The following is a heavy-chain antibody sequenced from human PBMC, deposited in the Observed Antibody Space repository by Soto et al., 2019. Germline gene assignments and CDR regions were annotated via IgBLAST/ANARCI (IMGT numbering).Heavy chain of an antibody. CDR1: GFTFSSYA. V-gene: IGHV3-30-3*01. CDR2: ISYDGSNK. Sequence: GGSLRLSCAASGFTFSSYAMHWVRQAPGKGLEWVAVISYDGSNKYYADSVRGRFTVSRDDSKNTLYLQMNSLRTEDTAVYYCVRASGMDVWGQGTTVTVSS. CDR3: VRASGMDV. J-gene: IGHJ6*02.